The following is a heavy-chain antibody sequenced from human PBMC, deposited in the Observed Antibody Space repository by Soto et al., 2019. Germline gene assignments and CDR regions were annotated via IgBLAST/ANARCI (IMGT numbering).Heavy chain of an antibody. CDR2: IKEDGSVT. CDR3: ARERWAQLADN. J-gene: IGHJ4*02. Sequence: EVQLVESGGGVVQPGGSLRLCCEASGFTFSSYYMSWVRQAPGKGLEWVANIKEDGSVTYHVDSVKGRFTISRDNTKNSVYLQMNSLRAEDTSVYYSARERWAQLADNWGQGTLVTVSS. D-gene: IGHD6-13*01. CDR1: GFTFSSYY. V-gene: IGHV3-7*04.